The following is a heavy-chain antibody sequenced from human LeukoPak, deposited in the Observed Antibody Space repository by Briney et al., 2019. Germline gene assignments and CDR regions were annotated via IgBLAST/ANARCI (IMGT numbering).Heavy chain of an antibody. J-gene: IGHJ3*02. CDR1: GFTFSSYA. CDR3: ARDRHYCSSTSCYHDAFDI. D-gene: IGHD2-2*01. CDR2: ISYDGSNK. V-gene: IGHV3-30-3*01. Sequence: GRSLRLSCAASGFTFSSYAMHWVRQAPGKGLEWVAVISYDGSNKYYADSVKGRFTISRDNSKNTLYLQMNSLRAEDTAVYYCARDRHYCSSTSCYHDAFDIWGQGTMVTVSS.